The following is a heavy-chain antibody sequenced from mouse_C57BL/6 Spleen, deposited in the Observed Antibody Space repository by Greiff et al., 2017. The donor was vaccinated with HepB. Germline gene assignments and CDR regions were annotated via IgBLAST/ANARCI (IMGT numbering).Heavy chain of an antibody. J-gene: IGHJ4*01. D-gene: IGHD2-3*01. V-gene: IGHV2-5*01. CDR3: ARDDGYYDYAMDY. Sequence: VKLVESGPGLVQPSQSLSITCTVSGFSLTSYGVHWVRQSPGKGLEWLGVIWRGGSTDYNAAFMSRLSITKDNSKSQVFFKMNSLQADDTAIYYCARDDGYYDYAMDYWGQGTSVTVSS. CDR1: GFSLTSYG. CDR2: IWRGGST.